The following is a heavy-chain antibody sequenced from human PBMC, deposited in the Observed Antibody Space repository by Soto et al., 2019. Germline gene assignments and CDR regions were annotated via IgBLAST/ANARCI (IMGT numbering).Heavy chain of an antibody. CDR2: IYYSGST. CDR1: GGSISSYY. Sequence: SETLSLTCTVSGGSISSYYWSWIRQPPGKGLEWIGYIYYSGSTNYNPSLKSRVTISVDTSKNQFSLKLSSVTAADTAVYYCAREVDFWSGYHLRRYYYMDVWGKGTTVTVSS. D-gene: IGHD3-3*01. J-gene: IGHJ6*03. V-gene: IGHV4-59*01. CDR3: AREVDFWSGYHLRRYYYMDV.